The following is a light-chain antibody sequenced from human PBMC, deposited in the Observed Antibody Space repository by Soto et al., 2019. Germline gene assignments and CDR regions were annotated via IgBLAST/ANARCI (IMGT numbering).Light chain of an antibody. CDR3: QQRSTWPPT. J-gene: IGKJ4*01. CDR2: DAS. CDR1: QSVRSY. V-gene: IGKV3-11*01. Sequence: EIVLIQSPATLSLSPGERATLSCRASQSVRSYLAWYQQRSGQAPRLLMFDASHRATGIPARFSGSGSGTDFTLTISSLEPEDFAVYYCQQRSTWPPTFGGGTKVEIK.